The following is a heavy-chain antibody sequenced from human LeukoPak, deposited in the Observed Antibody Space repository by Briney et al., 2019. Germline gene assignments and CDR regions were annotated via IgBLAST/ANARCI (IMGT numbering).Heavy chain of an antibody. CDR1: GFTFSTYA. V-gene: IGHV3-23*01. CDR3: AKVSLGTAMTS. CDR2: ISGSGGST. D-gene: IGHD5-18*01. Sequence: GGSLRLSCAASGFTFSTYAMSWVRQAPGKGLDWLSAISGSGGSTYYADSVKGPFTISRDNSKNTLYLQLDSLGAEDTAVYYCAKVSLGTAMTSWGQGTLVTVSS. J-gene: IGHJ5*02.